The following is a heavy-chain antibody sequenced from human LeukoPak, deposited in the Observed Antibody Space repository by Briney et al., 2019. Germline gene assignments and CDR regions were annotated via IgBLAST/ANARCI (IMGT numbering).Heavy chain of an antibody. Sequence: ASVKVSCKASGGTFSSYAISWVRQAPGQGPEWMGGIIPIFGTANYAQKFQGRVTITADESTRTAYMELSSLRSEDTAVYYCARDSTIFGVVPLYGMDVWGQGTTVTVSS. J-gene: IGHJ6*02. D-gene: IGHD3-3*01. CDR2: IIPIFGTA. CDR3: ARDSTIFGVVPLYGMDV. CDR1: GGTFSSYA. V-gene: IGHV1-69*13.